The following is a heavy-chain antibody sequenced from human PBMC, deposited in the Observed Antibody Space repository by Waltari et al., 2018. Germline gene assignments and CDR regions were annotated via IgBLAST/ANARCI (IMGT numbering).Heavy chain of an antibody. J-gene: IGHJ3*02. CDR2: MSYTGKT. CDR3: ARRGVGATTGGTFDI. CDR1: GGSISYSNYY. Sequence: QLQLQESGPGLVKPSETLSLTCTVSGGSISYSNYYWVWIRQPPGKGLEWIGSMSYTGKTYSNPSLKRRVTISVDTSKNQFSLSLTSVPAADTAVYYCARRGVGATTGGTFDIWGQGTLVTVSS. D-gene: IGHD1-26*01. V-gene: IGHV4-39*07.